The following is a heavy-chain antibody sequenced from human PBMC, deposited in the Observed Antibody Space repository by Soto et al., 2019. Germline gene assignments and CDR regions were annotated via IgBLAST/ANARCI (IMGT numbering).Heavy chain of an antibody. D-gene: IGHD2-21*02. CDR3: ARDLWGYCGTDCYPLDV. V-gene: IGHV4-59*01. J-gene: IGHJ6*02. CDR1: GGSISRYY. CDR2: IYYTGST. Sequence: SETLSLTCTVSGGSISRYYWSWIRQAPGKGLEWIGYIYYTGSTVYNPSFKSRVTISVDTSKNQFSLKLNSVTAADTAVYYCARDLWGYCGTDCYPLDVWGQGTTVTVSS.